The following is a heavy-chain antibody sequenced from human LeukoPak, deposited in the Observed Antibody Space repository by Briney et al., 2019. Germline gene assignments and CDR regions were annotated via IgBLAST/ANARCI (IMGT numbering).Heavy chain of an antibody. CDR2: NSSSGSTL. D-gene: IGHD1-26*01. Sequence: GGSLRLSSAASGFTFSSYEMNWVGQAPGQGLEWISYNSSSGSTLYYQASVKGRFTISRDNAKITLYLQMNSLRAEDTAVYYCARVGVGATFDYWGQGTLVTVSS. V-gene: IGHV3-48*03. CDR3: ARVGVGATFDY. J-gene: IGHJ4*02. CDR1: GFTFSSYE.